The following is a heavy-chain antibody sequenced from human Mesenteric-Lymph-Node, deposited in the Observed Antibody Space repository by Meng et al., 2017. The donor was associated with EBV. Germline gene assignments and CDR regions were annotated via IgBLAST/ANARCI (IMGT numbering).Heavy chain of an antibody. V-gene: IGHV3-23*04. CDR2: ISGSGGST. CDR1: GFTFSSYA. Sequence: VLLVWSGGGLVQPGGSLRPSFAASGFTFSSYAMSWVRQAPGKGLEWVSAISGSGGSTYYADSVKGRSTISRDNSKNTLYLQMNSLRAEDTAVYYCAKEPAALVQRGSYFDYWGQGTLVTVSS. J-gene: IGHJ4*02. D-gene: IGHD2-8*01. CDR3: AKEPAALVQRGSYFDY.